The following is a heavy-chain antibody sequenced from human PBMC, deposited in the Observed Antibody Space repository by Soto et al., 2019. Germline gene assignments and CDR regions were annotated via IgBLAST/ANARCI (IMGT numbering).Heavy chain of an antibody. CDR1: GFSFQYA. CDR3: AKDAVYNDGLWLVSD. Sequence: DVQLLESGGGLVQPGGSLRLSCVASGFSFQYAIIWVRQAPGKGQEWVSGIAGDGQTKEYAASVKGRFTISRDNSKNTVYLQMNSLRAEDTAMYYCAKDAVYNDGLWLVSDWGQGTLVTVSS. V-gene: IGHV3-23*01. CDR2: IAGDGQTK. D-gene: IGHD1-20*01. J-gene: IGHJ4*02.